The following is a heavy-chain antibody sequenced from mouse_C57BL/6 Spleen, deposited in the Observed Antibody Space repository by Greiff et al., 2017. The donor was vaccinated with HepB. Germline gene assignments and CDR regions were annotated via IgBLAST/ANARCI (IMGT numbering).Heavy chain of an antibody. D-gene: IGHD2-2*01. J-gene: IGHJ4*01. CDR3: ARSRGGSYYGYDGAMDY. Sequence: VQLQQSGPELVKPGASVKISCKASGYTFTDYYMNWVKQSHGKSLEWIGDINPNNGGTSYNQKFKGKATLTVDKSSSTAYMELRSLTSEDSAVYYCARSRGGSYYGYDGAMDYWGQGTSVTVSS. CDR2: INPNNGGT. V-gene: IGHV1-26*01. CDR1: GYTFTDYY.